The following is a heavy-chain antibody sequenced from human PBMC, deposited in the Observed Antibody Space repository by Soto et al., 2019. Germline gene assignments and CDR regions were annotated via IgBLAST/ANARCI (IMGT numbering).Heavy chain of an antibody. Sequence: PSETQSLPYTVSGGYISSGDDYWSWIRQPPGKGLEWIGYIYYSGSTYYNPSLKSRVTISVDTSKNQFSLKLSSVTAADTAVYYCARVVGYNWNYWYFDLWGRGTLVTGSS. J-gene: IGHJ2*01. D-gene: IGHD1-20*01. CDR2: IYYSGST. CDR3: ARVVGYNWNYWYFDL. V-gene: IGHV4-30-4*01. CDR1: GGYISSGDDY.